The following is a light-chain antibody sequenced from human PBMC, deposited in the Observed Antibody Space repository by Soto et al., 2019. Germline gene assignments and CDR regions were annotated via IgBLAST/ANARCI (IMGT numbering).Light chain of an antibody. J-gene: IGKJ1*01. Sequence: IVLTQSPGTLSLYPGERATLSCRASQSVSGIYLGWYQQKPGQAPRLLIYGASRRATGIPDRFSGSGSGTDFTLTISRLELEDFAVYYCQQYGDSTGWTFGQGTKVDIK. CDR3: QQYGDSTGWT. V-gene: IGKV3-20*01. CDR2: GAS. CDR1: QSVSGIY.